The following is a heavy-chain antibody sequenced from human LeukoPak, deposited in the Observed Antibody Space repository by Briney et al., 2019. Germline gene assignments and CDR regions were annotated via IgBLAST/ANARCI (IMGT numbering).Heavy chain of an antibody. Sequence: GGSLRLSCSASGFTSSSYTMNWIRQAPGKGLEWVSSISPSSSMMHYADSVRGRFTISRDNAENSLYLQMNSLRDEDTAVYYCASRRGFDDWGQGTLVTVSS. D-gene: IGHD3-10*01. J-gene: IGHJ4*02. CDR3: ASRRGFDD. CDR2: ISPSSSMM. CDR1: GFTSSSYT. V-gene: IGHV3-48*02.